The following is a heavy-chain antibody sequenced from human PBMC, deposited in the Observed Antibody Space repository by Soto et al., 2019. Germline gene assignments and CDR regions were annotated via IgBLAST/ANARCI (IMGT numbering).Heavy chain of an antibody. CDR1: GGSISSYY. J-gene: IGHJ4*02. V-gene: IGHV4-59*01. CDR3: ARGGYTWNYVYYY. CDR2: IYYSGST. Sequence: SETLSLTCTVSGGSISSYYWSWIRQPPGKGLEWIGYIYYSGSTNYNPSLKSRVTISVDTSKNQFSLKLSSVTAADTAVYYCARGGYTWNYVYYYWGQETLATVSS. D-gene: IGHD1-7*01.